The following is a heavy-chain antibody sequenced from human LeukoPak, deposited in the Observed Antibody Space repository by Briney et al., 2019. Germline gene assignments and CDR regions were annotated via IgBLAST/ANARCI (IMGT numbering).Heavy chain of an antibody. V-gene: IGHV3-23*01. J-gene: IGHJ4*02. Sequence: GGSLRLSCAASGFTFPTYGMSWVRQAPGKGLEWVSVISGSGGSTYYADSVKGRLTISRDNAKNSLYLQMNSLRVEDTAVYFCARDGGRRDDYWGQGTLVTVSS. D-gene: IGHD3-16*01. CDR2: ISGSGGST. CDR3: ARDGGRRDDY. CDR1: GFTFPTYG.